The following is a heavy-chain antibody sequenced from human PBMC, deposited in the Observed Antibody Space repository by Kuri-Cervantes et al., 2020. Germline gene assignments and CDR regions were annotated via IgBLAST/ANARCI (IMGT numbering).Heavy chain of an antibody. CDR1: GFTFSSYG. J-gene: IGHJ5*02. CDR3: ARGRSIAAPGHNWFDP. Sequence: GGSLRLSCAASGFTFSSYGMHRVRQAPGKGLEWVAVIWYDGSNKYYADSVKGRFTISRDNAENSLYLQMNSLRAEDTAVYFCARGRSIAAPGHNWFDPWGQGTLVTVSS. D-gene: IGHD6-13*01. V-gene: IGHV3-33*08. CDR2: IWYDGSNK.